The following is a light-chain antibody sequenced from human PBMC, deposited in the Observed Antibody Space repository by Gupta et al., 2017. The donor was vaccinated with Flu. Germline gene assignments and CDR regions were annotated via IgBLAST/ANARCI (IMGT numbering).Light chain of an antibody. CDR3: QQGNSFPST. Sequence: DIQMTQSPSYVSASVGDRVTITCRASQDISRWLAWYQQKPGKAPKLLMRGAVNLQSGVPSRFSGSGSGTDFTLTISSLQAEDFATYYCQQGNSFPSTFGQGTKVEI. CDR1: QDISRW. V-gene: IGKV1-12*02. CDR2: GAV. J-gene: IGKJ1*01.